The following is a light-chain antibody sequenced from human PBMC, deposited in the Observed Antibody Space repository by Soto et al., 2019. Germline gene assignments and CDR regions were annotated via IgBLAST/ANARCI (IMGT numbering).Light chain of an antibody. CDR3: QQYASSPFT. CDR1: QSVSTNS. V-gene: IGKV3-20*01. J-gene: IGKJ5*01. Sequence: EIVLTQSPDALSLSPGERATLSCRASQSVSTNSLAWYQQRPGQAPRLLIYGASSRATGTPDRFSGSGSGTDFTLTISRLEPEDFAVYYCQQYASSPFTFGQGTRLEIK. CDR2: GAS.